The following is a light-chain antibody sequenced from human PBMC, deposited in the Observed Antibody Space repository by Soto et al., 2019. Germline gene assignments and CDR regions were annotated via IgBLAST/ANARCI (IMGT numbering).Light chain of an antibody. CDR1: QGVSSY. J-gene: IGKJ5*01. Sequence: EIVLTQSPATLSLSPGERATLSCRASQGVSSYLAWYQQKPGQAPRLLIYDASNRATGIPARFSGSGSGTDFTLPISSLEPEDFAVYYCQQRSNWPPLTFGQGTRLEIK. V-gene: IGKV3-11*01. CDR2: DAS. CDR3: QQRSNWPPLT.